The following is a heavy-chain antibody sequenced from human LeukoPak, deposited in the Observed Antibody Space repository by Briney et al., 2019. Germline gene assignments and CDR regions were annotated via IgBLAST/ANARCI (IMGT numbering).Heavy chain of an antibody. V-gene: IGHV1-2*06. CDR2: INPNSGGT. D-gene: IGHD3-22*01. Sequence: GASVKVSCKASGYTFTGYYMHWVLQAPGQGLEWMGRINPNSGGTNYAQKFQGRVTMTRDTSISTAYMELSRLRSDDTAVYYCARGRRSSGYPGDYWGQGTLVTVSS. J-gene: IGHJ4*02. CDR1: GYTFTGYY. CDR3: ARGRRSSGYPGDY.